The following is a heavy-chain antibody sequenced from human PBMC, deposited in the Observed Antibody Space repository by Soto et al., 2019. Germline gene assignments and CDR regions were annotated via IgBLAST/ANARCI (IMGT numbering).Heavy chain of an antibody. CDR1: GASLSRYY. D-gene: IGHD1-26*01. V-gene: IGHV4-4*07. CDR3: VRGGTKNLRDRFEP. J-gene: IGHJ5*02. Sequence: SETLSLTCNVSGASLSRYYWSWIRQPPGKGLEWIGRIYATGDTDYNPSLKSRISMSVDMSKKQFSLTLRSVTAADTAIYYCVRGGTKNLRDRFEPWGRGILVTVSS. CDR2: IYATGDT.